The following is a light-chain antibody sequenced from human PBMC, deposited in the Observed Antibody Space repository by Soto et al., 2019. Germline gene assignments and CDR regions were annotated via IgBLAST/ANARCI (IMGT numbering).Light chain of an antibody. CDR3: LQHKSYQWT. CDR2: AAS. CDR1: QPISNY. V-gene: IGKV1-17*03. Sequence: DIQMTHSPSAMSASVGDRVIITCRSSQPISNYLAWFQQKPGQAPKRLIYAASTLQSGVPSRFSGSGSGTEFSLTIDTLEPEDFATYFCLQHKSYQWTFGQGTKVDIK. J-gene: IGKJ1*01.